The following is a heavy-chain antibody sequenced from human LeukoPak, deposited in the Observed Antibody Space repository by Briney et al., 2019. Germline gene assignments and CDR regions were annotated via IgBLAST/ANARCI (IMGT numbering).Heavy chain of an antibody. CDR2: INSDGSST. Sequence: PGGSLRLSCAASGFTFSSYWMHWVRQAPGKGLVWVSRINSDGSSTSYADSVKGRFTISRDNAKNTLYLQMNSLRAEDTAVYYCATKHGGPYAVDIWGQGTMVTVSS. CDR1: GFTFSSYW. D-gene: IGHD2-21*01. J-gene: IGHJ3*02. CDR3: ATKHGGPYAVDI. V-gene: IGHV3-74*01.